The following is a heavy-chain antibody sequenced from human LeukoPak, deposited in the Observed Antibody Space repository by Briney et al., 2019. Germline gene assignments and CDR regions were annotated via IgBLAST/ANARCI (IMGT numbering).Heavy chain of an antibody. CDR3: AKEQRGIAAASWFDP. D-gene: IGHD6-13*01. Sequence: GGSLRLSCAASGFTFSSYSMNWVRQAPGKGLEWVSYISSSSSTIYYADSVKGRFTISRDNSKNTLYLQMNSLRAEDTAVYYCAKEQRGIAAASWFDPWGQGTLVTVSS. J-gene: IGHJ5*02. V-gene: IGHV3-48*01. CDR1: GFTFSSYS. CDR2: ISSSSSTI.